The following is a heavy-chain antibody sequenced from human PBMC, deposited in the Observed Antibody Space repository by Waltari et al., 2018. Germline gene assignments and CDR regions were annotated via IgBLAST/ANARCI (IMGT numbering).Heavy chain of an antibody. V-gene: IGHV4-39*01. CDR2: SYYSGST. D-gene: IGHD3-22*01. CDR1: GGSISCRSYY. Sequence: QLQLQESGPGLVKPSETLSLTCTVSGGSISCRSYYRGWLRLPPGKGLEWIGSSYYSGSTYYNPSLKSRVTISVDTSKNQFSLKLSSVTAADTAVYYCASRGYYDSSGLEYFQHWGQGTLVTVSS. J-gene: IGHJ1*01. CDR3: ASRGYYDSSGLEYFQH.